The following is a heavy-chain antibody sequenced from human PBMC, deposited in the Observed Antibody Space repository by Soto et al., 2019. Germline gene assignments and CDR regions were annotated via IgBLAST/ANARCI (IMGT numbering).Heavy chain of an antibody. CDR1: GFTFSSYA. J-gene: IGHJ6*03. D-gene: IGHD2-15*01. V-gene: IGHV3-23*01. Sequence: GGSLRLSCAASGFTFSSYAMSWVRQAPGKGLEWVSAISGSGGSTYYADSVKGRFTISRDNSKNTLYLQMNSLRAEDTAVHYCAKGGTCSGGSCYPGYYYYYYMDVWGKGTTVTVSS. CDR2: ISGSGGST. CDR3: AKGGTCSGGSCYPGYYYYYYMDV.